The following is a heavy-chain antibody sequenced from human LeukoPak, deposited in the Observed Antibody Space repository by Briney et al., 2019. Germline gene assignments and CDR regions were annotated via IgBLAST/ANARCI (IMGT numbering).Heavy chain of an antibody. J-gene: IGHJ4*02. Sequence: PSETLSLTCAVYGGSFSGYYWSWIRQPPGKGLEWIGTIYHSGYTYYNPSLKSRVTISVDTSKNQFSLKLSSVTAADTAVYYCARGVNYVWGSQYYFDYWGQGILVTVSS. CDR2: IYHSGYT. V-gene: IGHV4-34*01. CDR3: ARGVNYVWGSQYYFDY. CDR1: GGSFSGYY. D-gene: IGHD3-16*01.